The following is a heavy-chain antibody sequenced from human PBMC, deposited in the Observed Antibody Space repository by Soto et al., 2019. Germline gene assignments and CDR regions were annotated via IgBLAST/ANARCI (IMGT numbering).Heavy chain of an antibody. CDR3: AHRVLRTVFGLVTTTAIYFDF. CDR2: IYWDDDK. J-gene: IGHJ4*02. V-gene: IGHV2-5*02. Sequence: QITLNESGPTVVRPTETLTLTCRFSGFLLTTSGVGVGWIRHSPGKAPEWLALIYWDDDKRYSASLKSRLTITKDTSKNQVVLTVSDLDPTDTATYYCAHRVLRTVFGLVTTTAIYFDFWGQGTPVAVSS. CDR1: GFLLTTSGVG. D-gene: IGHD3-3*01.